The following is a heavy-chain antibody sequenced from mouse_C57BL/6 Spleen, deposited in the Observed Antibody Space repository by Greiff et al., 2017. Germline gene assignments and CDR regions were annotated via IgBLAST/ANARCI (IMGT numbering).Heavy chain of an antibody. Sequence: DVKLVESGGDLVKPGGSLKLSCAASGFTFSSYGMSWVRQTPDKRLEWVATISSGGSYTYYPDSVKGRFTISRDNAKNTLYLQMSSLKSEDTAMYYCARQGYYTLYYFDYWGQGTTLTVSS. D-gene: IGHD2-12*01. CDR1: GFTFSSYG. J-gene: IGHJ2*01. CDR3: ARQGYYTLYYFDY. CDR2: ISSGGSYT. V-gene: IGHV5-6*02.